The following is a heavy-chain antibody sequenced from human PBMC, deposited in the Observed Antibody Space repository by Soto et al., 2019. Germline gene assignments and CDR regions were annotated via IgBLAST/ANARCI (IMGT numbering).Heavy chain of an antibody. Sequence: SETVSLTCTASGGAIRGSPYYWGWIRQPPGKGLEWIGSMYYSGRTYYNPSLKSRVTISVDTSKNQFSLKLNSVTAADTAVYYCVRHAQWIIRAYWGQG. J-gene: IGHJ4*02. V-gene: IGHV4-39*01. CDR1: GGAIRGSPYY. D-gene: IGHD5-12*01. CDR2: MYYSGRT. CDR3: VRHAQWIIRAY.